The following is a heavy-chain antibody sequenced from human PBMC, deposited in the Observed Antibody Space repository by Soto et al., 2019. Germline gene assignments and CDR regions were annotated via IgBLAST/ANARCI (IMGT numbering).Heavy chain of an antibody. CDR2: SNHGGIT. CDR1: GGSINGYF. V-gene: IGHV4-34*01. CDR3: ARCCYDFAMGV. Sequence: PSETLSRTGAVYGGSINGYFWPWLSQPPGKGLDWIGESNHGGITNYSPSLKSRVTMSIDTSKNQFSLRLSSVTAADTALYYCARCCYDFAMGVWGQGATVTVSS. J-gene: IGHJ6*02.